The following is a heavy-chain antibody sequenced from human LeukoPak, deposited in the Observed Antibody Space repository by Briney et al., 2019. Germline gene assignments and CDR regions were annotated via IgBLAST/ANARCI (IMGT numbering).Heavy chain of an antibody. J-gene: IGHJ4*02. Sequence: SETLSLTCSVSGYSISSGPYWGWSRRPPGQGLEWIASIYLAGTTYYTPSLKSQVTISVDTSRNQLSLRMSSVTAADTAVYYCAANGGDFVYSGPGTLVTVSA. V-gene: IGHV4-38-2*01. CDR3: AANGGDFVY. CDR2: IYLAGTT. CDR1: GYSISSGPY. D-gene: IGHD3-10*01.